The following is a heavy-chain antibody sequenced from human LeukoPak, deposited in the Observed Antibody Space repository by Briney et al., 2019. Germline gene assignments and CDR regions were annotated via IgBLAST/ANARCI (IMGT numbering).Heavy chain of an antibody. J-gene: IGHJ1*01. CDR2: IYYSGST. CDR1: GGSISSYY. D-gene: IGHD6-13*01. Sequence: SETLSLTCTVSGGSISSYYWSWIRQPPAKGLEWIGYIYYSGSTNYNPSLKSRVTISVDTSKNQFSLKLSSVTAADTAVYYCARGSIAAAGTPPAAEYFQHWGQGTLVTVSS. CDR3: ARGSIAAAGTPPAAEYFQH. V-gene: IGHV4-59*01.